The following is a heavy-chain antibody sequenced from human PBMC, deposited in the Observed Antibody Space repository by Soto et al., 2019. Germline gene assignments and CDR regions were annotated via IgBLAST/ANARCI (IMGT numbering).Heavy chain of an antibody. D-gene: IGHD1-26*01. CDR1: GGSISSGDYY. V-gene: IGHV4-30-4*01. CDR3: ASLSGSFGYGMDV. J-gene: IGHJ6*02. CDR2: IYYSGST. Sequence: SETLSLTCTVSGGSISSGDYYWSWIRQPPGKGLEWIGYIYYSGSTYYNPSLKSRVTISVDTSKNQFSLKLSSVTAADTAVYYCASLSGSFGYGMDVWGQGTTVTVYS.